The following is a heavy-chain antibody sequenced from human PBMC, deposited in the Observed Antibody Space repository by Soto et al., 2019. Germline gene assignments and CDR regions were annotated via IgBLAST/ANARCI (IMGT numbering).Heavy chain of an antibody. D-gene: IGHD6-13*01. CDR2: IYYSGST. CDR3: ARMGSSSITHYGMDV. V-gene: IGHV4-59*01. CDR1: GGSISSYY. Sequence: SETLSLSCTVSGGSISSYYWSWIRQPPGKGLEWIGYIYYSGSTNYNPSLKSRVTISVDTSKNQFSLKLSSVTAADTAVYYCARMGSSSITHYGMDVWGQGTTVTVSS. J-gene: IGHJ6*02.